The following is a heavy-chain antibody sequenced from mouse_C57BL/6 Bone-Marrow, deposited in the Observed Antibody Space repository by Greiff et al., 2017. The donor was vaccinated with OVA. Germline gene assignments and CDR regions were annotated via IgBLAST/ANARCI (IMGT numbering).Heavy chain of an antibody. CDR3: ARGDYDPAWFAY. CDR1: GYSITSGYY. Sequence: EVQLQESGPGLVKPSQSLSLTCSVTGYSITSGYYWNWIRQFPGNKLEWMGYISYDGSNNYNPSLKNRISITRDTSKNQFFLKLNSVTTEDTATYYCARGDYDPAWFAYWGQGTLVTVSA. D-gene: IGHD2-4*01. V-gene: IGHV3-6*01. CDR2: ISYDGSN. J-gene: IGHJ3*01.